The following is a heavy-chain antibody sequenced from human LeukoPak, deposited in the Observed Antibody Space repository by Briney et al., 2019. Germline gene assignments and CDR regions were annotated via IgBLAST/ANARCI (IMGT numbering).Heavy chain of an antibody. Sequence: PAETLSLTCAVYGGSFSGYYWSWIRQPPGEGLEWIGEINHSGSTNYNPSLKSRVTISVDTSKNQFSLKLTSLTAADTAVYYCAREPWVRYYGSRSYYYFDYWGQGTLVTVSS. D-gene: IGHD3-10*01. V-gene: IGHV4-34*01. CDR2: INHSGST. CDR1: GGSFSGYY. CDR3: AREPWVRYYGSRSYYYFDY. J-gene: IGHJ4*02.